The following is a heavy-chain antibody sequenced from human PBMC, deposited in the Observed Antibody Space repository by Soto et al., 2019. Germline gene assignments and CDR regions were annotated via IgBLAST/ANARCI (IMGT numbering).Heavy chain of an antibody. J-gene: IGHJ5*02. Sequence: SDTLSLTSTVPGGSISSGAYYWSWIRQPPGKGLEWIGYIYYSGSTYYNPSLKSRVTISVDTSKNQFSLKLSSVTAADTAVYYCASSYRNVRKMKSELHHWFDPWGQGTLVTVSS. V-gene: IGHV4-30-4*02. CDR3: ASSYRNVRKMKSELHHWFDP. CDR1: GGSISSGAYY. CDR2: IYYSGST. D-gene: IGHD5-18*01.